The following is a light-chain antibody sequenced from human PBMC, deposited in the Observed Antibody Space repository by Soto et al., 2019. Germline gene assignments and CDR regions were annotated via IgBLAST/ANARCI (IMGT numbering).Light chain of an antibody. CDR1: QTINNN. CDR3: QRHGSSVT. J-gene: IGKJ1*01. V-gene: IGKV3-11*01. CDR2: DTS. Sequence: TRAPDTLSGSPGKSATFPFRASQTINNNVAWYQLMDGQVPRLLLYDTSYRATGIPARFSGSASGTDFTLTISSLEIEDLAVYYCQRHGSSVTFGQGTKVDIK.